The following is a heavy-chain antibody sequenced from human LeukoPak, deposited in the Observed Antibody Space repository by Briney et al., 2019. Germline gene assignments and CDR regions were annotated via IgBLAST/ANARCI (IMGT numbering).Heavy chain of an antibody. J-gene: IGHJ6*02. CDR1: GGCFSGYY. V-gene: IGHV4-34*01. D-gene: IGHD1-26*01. CDR3: ARHVIVGQPGYYFGMDV. Sequence: SETLSLTCTVYGGCFSGYYWSWIRQPPGKGLEWIGEINHSGSTNYNPSLKSRVTISVDTSNNQFSLELSSVSAADTAVYYCARHVIVGQPGYYFGMDVWGQGTTVTVSS. CDR2: INHSGST.